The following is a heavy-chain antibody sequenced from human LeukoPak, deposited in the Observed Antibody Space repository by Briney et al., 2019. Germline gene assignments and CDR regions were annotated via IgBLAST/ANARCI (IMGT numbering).Heavy chain of an antibody. Sequence: SDTLSLTCAVSGYSISSSNWWGWIRQPPGKGLEWIGYIYYSGSTYYNPSLKSRVTMSVDTSKNQFSLKLSSVTAADTAVYYCVRDLTSRRIFDYWGQGTLVTVSS. CDR2: IYYSGST. J-gene: IGHJ4*02. CDR1: GYSISSSNW. V-gene: IGHV4-28*03. D-gene: IGHD3-10*01. CDR3: VRDLTSRRIFDY.